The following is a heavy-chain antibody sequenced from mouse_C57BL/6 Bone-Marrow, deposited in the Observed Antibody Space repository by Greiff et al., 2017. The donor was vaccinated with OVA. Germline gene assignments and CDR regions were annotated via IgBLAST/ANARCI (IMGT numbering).Heavy chain of an antibody. CDR2: INPYNGGT. CDR1: GYTFTDYY. D-gene: IGHD1-1*01. CDR3: ASYYYGFAY. Sequence: EVKLVESGPVLVKPGASVKMSCKASGYTFTDYYMNWVKQSHGKSLEWIGVINPYNGGTSYNQKFKGKATLTVDKSSSTAYIELNSLTSEDSAVYYCASYYYGFAYWGQGTLVTVSA. J-gene: IGHJ3*01. V-gene: IGHV1-19*01.